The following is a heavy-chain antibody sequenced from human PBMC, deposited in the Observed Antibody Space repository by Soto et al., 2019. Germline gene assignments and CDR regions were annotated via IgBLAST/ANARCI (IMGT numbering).Heavy chain of an antibody. J-gene: IGHJ6*02. CDR3: ARGGPLRYFDWSDYYYYGMDV. Sequence: ASVKVSCKASGYTFTSYGISWVRQAPGQGLEWMGWISAYNGNTNYAQKLQGRVTMTTDTSTSTAYMELRGLRSDDTAVYYCARGGPLRYFDWSDYYYYGMDVWGQGTTVTVSS. CDR1: GYTFTSYG. CDR2: ISAYNGNT. D-gene: IGHD3-9*01. V-gene: IGHV1-18*01.